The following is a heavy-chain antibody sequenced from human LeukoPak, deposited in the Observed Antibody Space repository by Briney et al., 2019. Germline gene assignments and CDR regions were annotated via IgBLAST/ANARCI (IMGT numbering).Heavy chain of an antibody. CDR3: AREYSGSLLRYDY. J-gene: IGHJ4*02. CDR2: IYYSGST. CDR1: GGSLCRGDYY. V-gene: IGHV4-30-4*01. D-gene: IGHD1-26*01. Sequence: LQTLSLTSTVSGGSLCRGDYYRRWIRQPPGKGLEWIVYIYYSGSTYYNPSLKSRVTISVDTSKNQFSLKLSSVTAADTAVYYCAREYSGSLLRYDYWGQGALVTVSS.